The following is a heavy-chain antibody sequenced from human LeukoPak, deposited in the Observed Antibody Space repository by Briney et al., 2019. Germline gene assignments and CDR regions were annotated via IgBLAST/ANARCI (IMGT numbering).Heavy chain of an antibody. CDR2: ISGGST. V-gene: IGHV4-4*07. CDR3: ARDGDSWDDAFDI. Sequence: SETLSLTCTVSGGSINSYYWSWIRQPAGEGLEWIGRISGGSTHYSPSLKSRVTMSIDTSKNQFSLKLASVTAADTAIYYCARDGDSWDDAFDIWGQGTMVTVSS. J-gene: IGHJ3*02. CDR1: GGSINSYY. D-gene: IGHD7-27*01.